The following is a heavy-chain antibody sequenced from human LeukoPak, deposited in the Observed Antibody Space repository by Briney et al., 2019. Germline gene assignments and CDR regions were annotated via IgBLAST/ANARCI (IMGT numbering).Heavy chain of an antibody. J-gene: IGHJ3*02. V-gene: IGHV4-38-2*02. CDR1: GYSISSGYY. Sequence: SETLSLTCTVSGYSISSGYYWGWIRQPPGKGLEWIGSIYHSGSTYYNPSLKSRVTISVDTSKNQFSLKLSSVTAADTAVYYCARDPIVVPAAPDACDIWGQGTMVTVSS. D-gene: IGHD2-2*01. CDR3: ARDPIVVPAAPDACDI. CDR2: IYHSGST.